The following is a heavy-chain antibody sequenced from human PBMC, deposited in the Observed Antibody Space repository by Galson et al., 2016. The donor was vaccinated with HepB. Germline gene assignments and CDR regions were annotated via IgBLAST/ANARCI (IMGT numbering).Heavy chain of an antibody. CDR1: GFSLITDGVG. D-gene: IGHD2-8*02. J-gene: IGHJ4*02. CDR2: IYWDDDK. CDR3: AFIPSRTLGKVGGVGLSFGY. V-gene: IGHV2-5*02. Sequence: PALVKPTQTLTVPCTFSGFSLITDGVGVGWIRQPPGKALEWLSLIYWDDDKRYSPSLKRRLTITKDTSKNQVVLPMTNMGPVDTGTYYCAFIPSRTLGKVGGVGLSFGYWGQGTLVGVSS.